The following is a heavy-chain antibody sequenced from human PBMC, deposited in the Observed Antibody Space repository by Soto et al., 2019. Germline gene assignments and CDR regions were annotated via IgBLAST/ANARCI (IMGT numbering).Heavy chain of an antibody. D-gene: IGHD6-19*01. J-gene: IGHJ4*02. CDR1: GYTFTGYY. CDR2: INPNSGGT. Sequence: ASVKVSCKASGYTFTGYYMHWVRQAPGQGLEWMGWINPNSGGTNYAQKFQGRVTMTRDTSISTAYMELSRLRSDDTAVYYCARVGGVSSVWYYFDYWGQGTLVTVSS. CDR3: ARVGGVSSVWYYFDY. V-gene: IGHV1-2*02.